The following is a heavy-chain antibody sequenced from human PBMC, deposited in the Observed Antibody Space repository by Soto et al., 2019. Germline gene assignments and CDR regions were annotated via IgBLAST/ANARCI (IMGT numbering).Heavy chain of an antibody. CDR2: IWYDGSNK. D-gene: IGHD5-18*01. CDR3: ARERRGYSYGYDY. Sequence: VQLVESGGGLVKPGGSLRLSCAASGFTFSSYGMHWVRQAPGKGLEWVAVIWYDGSNKYYADSVKGRFTISRDNSKNTLYLQMNSLRAEDTAVYYCARERRGYSYGYDYWGQGTLVTVSS. V-gene: IGHV3-33*08. J-gene: IGHJ4*02. CDR1: GFTFSSYG.